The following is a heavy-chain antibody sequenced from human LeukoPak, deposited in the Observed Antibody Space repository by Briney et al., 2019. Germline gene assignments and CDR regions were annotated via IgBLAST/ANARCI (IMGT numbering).Heavy chain of an antibody. CDR1: GGTFSSYA. Sequence: SVKVSCKASGGTFSSYAISWVRQAPGQGLEWVGGIIPIFGTANYAQKFQGRVTITADESTSTAYMELSSLRSEDTAVYYCARAPSTLYCSSTSCYPNWFDPWGQGTLVTVSS. J-gene: IGHJ5*02. D-gene: IGHD2-2*01. CDR2: IIPIFGTA. CDR3: ARAPSTLYCSSTSCYPNWFDP. V-gene: IGHV1-69*13.